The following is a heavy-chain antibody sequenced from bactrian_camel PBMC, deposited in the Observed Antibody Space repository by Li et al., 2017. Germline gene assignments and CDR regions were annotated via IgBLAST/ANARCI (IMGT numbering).Heavy chain of an antibody. D-gene: IGHD2*01. CDR1: GNNCCNFC. V-gene: IGHV3S53*01. Sequence: HVQLVESGGGSVPAGGSLTLSCTASGNNCCNFCMGWIRVGLNNEREGVARIDSDGTARYADAVTGRFTISKDNANNVLYLHMSNLKPEDTAKYYCGADPLSQVCQGGYFYYGQGTQVTVS. CDR2: IDSDGTA. J-gene: IGHJ4*01. CDR3: GADPLSQVCQGGYFY.